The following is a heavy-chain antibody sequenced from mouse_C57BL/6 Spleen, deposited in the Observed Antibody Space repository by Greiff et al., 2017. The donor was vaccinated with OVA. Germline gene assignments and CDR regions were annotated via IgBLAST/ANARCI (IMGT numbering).Heavy chain of an antibody. CDR1: GYTFTDYE. Sequence: QVQLQQSGAELVRPGASVTLSCKASGYTFTDYEMHWVKQTPVHGLEWIGAIDPETGGTAYNQKFKGKAILTADKSSSTAYMELRSLTSEDSAVYYCTRSFSNAMDYRGQGTSVTVSS. V-gene: IGHV1-15*01. CDR2: IDPETGGT. CDR3: TRSFSNAMDY. J-gene: IGHJ4*01.